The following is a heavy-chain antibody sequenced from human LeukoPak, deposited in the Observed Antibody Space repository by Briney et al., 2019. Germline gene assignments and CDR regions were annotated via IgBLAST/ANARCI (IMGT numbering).Heavy chain of an antibody. Sequence: SVKVSCTASGGTFSSYSISWVRQAPGQGLEWMGGIIPIFDTADYAQKFQGRVTITADESTSTAYMELSSLRSEDTAVFYCARISLGAIWGYYYGMDVWGQGTTVTVSS. V-gene: IGHV1-69*13. D-gene: IGHD1-26*01. J-gene: IGHJ6*02. CDR1: GGTFSSYS. CDR2: IIPIFDTA. CDR3: ARISLGAIWGYYYGMDV.